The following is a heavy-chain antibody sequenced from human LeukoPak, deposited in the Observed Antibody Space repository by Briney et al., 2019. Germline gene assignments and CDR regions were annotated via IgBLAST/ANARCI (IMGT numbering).Heavy chain of an antibody. Sequence: GGSLRLSCAASGFTFSSYEMNWVRQAPGKGLEWVSYISSSGSTIYYADSVKGRFTISRDNAKNSMYLQMNSLRAEDTAVYYCAKDRGKVGASYFDYWGQGTLVTVSS. CDR3: AKDRGKVGASYFDY. CDR2: ISSSGSTI. CDR1: GFTFSSYE. V-gene: IGHV3-48*03. J-gene: IGHJ4*02. D-gene: IGHD1-26*01.